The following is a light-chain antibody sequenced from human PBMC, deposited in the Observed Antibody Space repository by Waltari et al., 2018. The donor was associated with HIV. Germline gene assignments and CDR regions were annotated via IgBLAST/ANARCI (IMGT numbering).Light chain of an antibody. CDR3: QSFDNSLNGYV. V-gene: IGLV1-40*01. CDR2: ANS. CDR1: SPHIRPNFD. J-gene: IGLJ1*01. Sequence: QSVFTQPPSVSGAPGQRVTISCTRSSPHIRPNFDQHWYHRPPGSAPKLLIFANSNRPSGVPDRFSASKSATSASLAISGLQPEDEAEYYCQSFDNSLNGYVFGTGTTVIVL.